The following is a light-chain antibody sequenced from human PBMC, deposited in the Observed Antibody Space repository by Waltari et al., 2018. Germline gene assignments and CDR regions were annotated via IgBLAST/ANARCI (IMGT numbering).Light chain of an antibody. CDR3: QQRSNWPIT. J-gene: IGKJ5*01. V-gene: IGKV3-11*01. CDR1: QSLSSY. Sequence: EIVLTQSPATLSLSPGARATLPCRASQSLSSYLAWYQQKPGQAPRLLIYDASNRATGIPARFSGSGSGTDFTLTISSLEPEDFAVYYCQQRSNWPITFGQGTRLEIK. CDR2: DAS.